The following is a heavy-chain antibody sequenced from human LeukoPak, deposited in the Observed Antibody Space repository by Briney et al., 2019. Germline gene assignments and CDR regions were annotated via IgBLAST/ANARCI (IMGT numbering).Heavy chain of an antibody. V-gene: IGHV1-2*06. CDR1: GYTFTGYY. CDR3: ARVVVAATTKFDY. CDR2: INPNSGGT. Sequence: GASVKVSCKASGYTFTGYYMHWVRQAPGQGLEWMGRINPNSGGTNYAQKFQGRVTMTRDTSISTAYMELSRLRSDDTAVYYCARVVVAATTKFDYWGQGTLVTVSS. J-gene: IGHJ4*02. D-gene: IGHD2-15*01.